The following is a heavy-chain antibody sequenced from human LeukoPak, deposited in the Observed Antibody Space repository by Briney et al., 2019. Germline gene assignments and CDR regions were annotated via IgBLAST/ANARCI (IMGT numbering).Heavy chain of an antibody. D-gene: IGHD5-24*01. J-gene: IGHJ3*02. CDR2: IYYSGGT. Sequence: PSETLSLTCTVSGGSVTTSSYYWGWIRQPPGKGLEWIGYIYYSGGTDYNPSLKSRVTISVDTSKNQFSLKLRSVTAADTAVYYCARHVTISGPYDASDIWGQGTMVTVSS. CDR1: GGSVTTSSYY. V-gene: IGHV4-61*05. CDR3: ARHVTISGPYDASDI.